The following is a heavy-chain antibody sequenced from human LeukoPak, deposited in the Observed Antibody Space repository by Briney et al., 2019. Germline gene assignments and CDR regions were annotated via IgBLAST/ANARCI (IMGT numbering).Heavy chain of an antibody. D-gene: IGHD6-19*01. CDR1: GSTFDNYA. J-gene: IGHJ4*02. CDR3: AKGSSSGWYYFDY. CDR2: ISWNSGSI. Sequence: HAGGSLRLSCAASGSTFDNYAMHWVRQAPGKGLEWVSGISWNSGSIGYADSVKGRFTISRDNAKNSLYLQMNSLRAEDTALYYCAKGSSSGWYYFDYWGQGTLVTVSS. V-gene: IGHV3-9*01.